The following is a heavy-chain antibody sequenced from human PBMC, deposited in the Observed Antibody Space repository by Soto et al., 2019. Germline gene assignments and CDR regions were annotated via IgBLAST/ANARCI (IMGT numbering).Heavy chain of an antibody. J-gene: IGHJ6*02. D-gene: IGHD3-9*01. CDR3: ARASVEYYDILTGSLDV. Sequence: PSETLSLTCAVYGGSFSGYYWSWIRQPPGKGLEWIGEINHSGSTNYNPSLKSRVTISVDTSKNQFSLKLSSVTAADTAVYYCARASVEYYDILTGSLDVWGQGTTVTVSS. CDR2: INHSGST. CDR1: GGSFSGYY. V-gene: IGHV4-34*01.